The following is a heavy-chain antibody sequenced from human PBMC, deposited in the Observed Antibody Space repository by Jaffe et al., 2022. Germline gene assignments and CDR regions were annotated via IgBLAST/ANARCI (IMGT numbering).Heavy chain of an antibody. CDR2: IRSKAYGGTT. V-gene: IGHV3-49*04. Sequence: EVQLVESGGGLVQPGRSLRLSCTASGFTFGDYAMSWVRQAPGKGLEWVGFIRSKAYGGTTEYAASVKGRFTISRDDSKSIAYLQMNSLKTEDTAVYYCTRGIAAVNYYYYYMDVWGKGTTVTVSS. D-gene: IGHD6-13*01. CDR3: TRGIAAVNYYYYYMDV. J-gene: IGHJ6*03. CDR1: GFTFGDYA.